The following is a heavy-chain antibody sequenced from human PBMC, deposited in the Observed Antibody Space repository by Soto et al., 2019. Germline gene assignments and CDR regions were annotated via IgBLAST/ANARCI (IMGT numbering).Heavy chain of an antibody. V-gene: IGHV1-3*01. J-gene: IGHJ4*02. CDR3: ARAEWSEAARPEYDY. Sequence: ASVKVSCKASGYTFTSYAMHWVRQAPGQRLEWMGWINAGNGNTKYSQKFQGRVTITRDTSASTAYMELSSLRSEDTAVYYCARAEWSEAARPEYDYWGQGTLVTVSS. D-gene: IGHD6-6*01. CDR1: GYTFTSYA. CDR2: INAGNGNT.